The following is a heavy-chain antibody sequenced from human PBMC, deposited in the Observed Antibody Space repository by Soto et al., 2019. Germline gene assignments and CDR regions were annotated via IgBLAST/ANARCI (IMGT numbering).Heavy chain of an antibody. CDR2: LDPNTGRT. V-gene: IGHV1-2*02. D-gene: IGHD5-12*01. J-gene: IGHJ5*02. CDR1: GYTFSAYY. CDR3: GRDGVDILSPDLGHWLDP. Sequence: ASVNVSCKASGYTFSAYYLHWVRHAPGQGLEWMGWLDPNTGRTNYAQKFKGRVTMTSDTSISTAYMELSRLTSDDSAVYYCGRDGVDILSPDLGHWLDPLGQGTMVTFSS.